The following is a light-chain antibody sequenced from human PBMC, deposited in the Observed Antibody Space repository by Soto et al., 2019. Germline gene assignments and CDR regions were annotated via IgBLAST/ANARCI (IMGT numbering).Light chain of an antibody. CDR3: QQLKISPFT. CDR1: QGIRND. V-gene: IGKV1-6*01. Sequence: AIQMTQSPSSLSASVGDRVTITCRASQGIRNDLGWYQQKPGKAPQLLIYAASTLQSGVPSRFSGSGSGTDFTLTISSLQPEDFVTYYCQQLKISPFTFGPGTKVDI. J-gene: IGKJ3*01. CDR2: AAS.